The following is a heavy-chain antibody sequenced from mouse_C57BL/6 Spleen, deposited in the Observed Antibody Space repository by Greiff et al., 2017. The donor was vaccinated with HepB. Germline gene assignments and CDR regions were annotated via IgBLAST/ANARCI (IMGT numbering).Heavy chain of an antibody. Sequence: EVKLQESGPELVKPGASVKMSCKASGYTFTDYNMHWVKQSHGKSLEWIGYINPNNGGTSYNQKFKGKATLTVNKSSSTAYMELRSLTSEDSAVYYCARYPNYYGSSYEVDYWGQGTTLTVSS. D-gene: IGHD1-1*01. CDR1: GYTFTDYN. CDR2: INPNNGGT. CDR3: ARYPNYYGSSYEVDY. J-gene: IGHJ2*01. V-gene: IGHV1-22*01.